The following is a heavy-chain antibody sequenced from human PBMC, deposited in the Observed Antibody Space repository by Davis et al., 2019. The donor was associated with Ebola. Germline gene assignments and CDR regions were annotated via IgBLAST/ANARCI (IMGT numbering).Heavy chain of an antibody. D-gene: IGHD2-15*01. CDR1: GGSISSGGYY. J-gene: IGHJ6*03. Sequence: PSETLSLTCTVSGGSISSGGYYWSWIRQHPGKGLEWIGYIYYSGSTYYNPSLKSRVTISVDTSKNQFSLKLSSVTAADTAVYYCASQGGSYCYYYYMDVWGKGTTVTVSS. CDR3: ASQGGSYCYYYYMDV. V-gene: IGHV4-31*03. CDR2: IYYSGST.